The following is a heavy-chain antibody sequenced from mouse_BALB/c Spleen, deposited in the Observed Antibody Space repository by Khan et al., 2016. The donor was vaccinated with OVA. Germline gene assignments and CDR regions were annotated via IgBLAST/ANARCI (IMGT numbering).Heavy chain of an antibody. V-gene: IGHV1-7*01. J-gene: IGHJ3*01. CDR2: INPSTGYT. Sequence: QVRLQQSGAELAKPGASVKMSCKASGYTFTSYWMHWVKQRPGQGPEWIGYINPSTGYTEYNQRFKDKATLTADKSSSTAYMQLSSLTSEESAVYYCANHGSSSAWLTYWGQGTLVTVSA. D-gene: IGHD1-1*01. CDR1: GYTFTSYW. CDR3: ANHGSSSAWLTY.